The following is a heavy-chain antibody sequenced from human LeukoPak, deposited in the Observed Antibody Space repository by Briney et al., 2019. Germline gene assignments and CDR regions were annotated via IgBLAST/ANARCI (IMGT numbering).Heavy chain of an antibody. CDR2: IYHRGST. V-gene: IGHV4-38-2*02. CDR1: GYPISCGYY. D-gene: IGHD4-23*01. CDR3: ARTPYGANSCADY. J-gene: IGHJ4*02. Sequence: SETLSLTCTVSGYPISCGYYWGWIQPPPGKGLEWIGGIYHRGSTYYNPSLKSRVTISVDTSKNQFSLKLNSVTAADTAVYFCARTPYGANSCADYWGQGSLVTVSS.